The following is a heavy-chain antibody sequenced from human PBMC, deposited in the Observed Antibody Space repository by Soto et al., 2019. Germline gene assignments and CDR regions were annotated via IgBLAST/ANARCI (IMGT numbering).Heavy chain of an antibody. D-gene: IGHD2-8*01. CDR1: GGSISSYY. CDR2: IYYSGST. V-gene: IGHV4-59*01. CDR3: ARGVSAVYALPYYYGMDV. J-gene: IGHJ6*02. Sequence: QVQLQESGPGLVKPSETLSLTCTVSGGSISSYYWSWIRQPPGKGLEWIGYIYYSGSTNYNPSLKRRVTIPVDTSKNQFPLKLSSVTAADTAVYYCARGVSAVYALPYYYGMDVWGQGTTVTVSS.